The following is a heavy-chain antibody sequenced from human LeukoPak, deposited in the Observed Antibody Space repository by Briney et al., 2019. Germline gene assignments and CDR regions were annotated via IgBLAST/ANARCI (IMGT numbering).Heavy chain of an antibody. V-gene: IGHV3-30*18. CDR1: GFTFSSYG. D-gene: IGHD3-10*01. CDR3: AKDPLWFGEPTGYYFDY. J-gene: IGHJ4*02. CDR2: ISYDGSNK. Sequence: GRSLRLSCAASGFTFSSYGMHWVRQAPGKGLERVAVISYDGSNKYYADSVKGRFTISRDNSKNTLYLQMNSLRAEDTAVYYCAKDPLWFGEPTGYYFDYWGQGTLVTVSS.